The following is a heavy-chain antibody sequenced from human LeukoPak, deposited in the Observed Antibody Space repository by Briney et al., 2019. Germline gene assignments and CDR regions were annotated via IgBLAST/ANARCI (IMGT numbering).Heavy chain of an antibody. V-gene: IGHV1-8*01. Sequence: ASVKVSCKASGYTFTSYDINWVRQATGQGLEWMGWMNPNGGNTGYAQKFQGRVTMTRNTSISTAYMELSSLRSEDTAVYYCAIIPIAAAGTTSFDYWGQGTLVTVSS. CDR2: MNPNGGNT. CDR3: AIIPIAAAGTTSFDY. D-gene: IGHD6-13*01. J-gene: IGHJ4*02. CDR1: GYTFTSYD.